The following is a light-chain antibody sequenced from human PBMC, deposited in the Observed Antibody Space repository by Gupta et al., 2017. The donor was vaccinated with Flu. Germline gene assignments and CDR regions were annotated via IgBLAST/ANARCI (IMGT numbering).Light chain of an antibody. CDR1: SSNIGNNY. Sequence: QKVTISCSGSSSNIGNNYVSWYQQYPGTAPNLLIYENNKRPSGIPDRFSGSKSGTTATLGITGLQTGDEADYYCGTWDSSRRGVFGGGTKLSVL. CDR2: ENN. V-gene: IGLV1-51*02. CDR3: GTWDSSRRGV. J-gene: IGLJ3*02.